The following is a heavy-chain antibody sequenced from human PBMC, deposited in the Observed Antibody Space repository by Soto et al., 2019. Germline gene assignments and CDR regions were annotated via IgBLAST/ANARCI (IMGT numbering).Heavy chain of an antibody. J-gene: IGHJ6*02. V-gene: IGHV3-23*01. Sequence: EVQLLESGGGLVQPGGSLRLSCVASGFTCSDYAMSWVRHVPGKGLEWVSAITDSGVSTYYADSVKGRFTISRDNSKNTLFLQMNSLRVEDTAIYFCAKISSAHYYYYVMGVWGQGTTVTVSS. CDR3: AKISSAHYYYYVMGV. CDR2: ITDSGVST. D-gene: IGHD3-22*01. CDR1: GFTCSDYA.